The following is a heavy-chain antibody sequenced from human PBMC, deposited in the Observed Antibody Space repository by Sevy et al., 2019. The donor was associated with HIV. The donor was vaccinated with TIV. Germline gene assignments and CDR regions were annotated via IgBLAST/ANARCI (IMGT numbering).Heavy chain of an antibody. D-gene: IGHD2-2*01. CDR2: MNPNSGNT. CDR3: ARTEYCSSTSCYPFDY. J-gene: IGHJ4*02. Sequence: ASVKVSCKASGYTFTSYDINWVRQATGQGLEWMGWMNPNSGNTGYAQKFQGRVTMTRNTSISTAYMELSSLRSEDTAVYYFARTEYCSSTSCYPFDYWGQGTLVTVSS. CDR1: GYTFTSYD. V-gene: IGHV1-8*01.